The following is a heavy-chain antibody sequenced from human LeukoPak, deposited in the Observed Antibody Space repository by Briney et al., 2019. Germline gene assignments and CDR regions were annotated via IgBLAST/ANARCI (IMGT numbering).Heavy chain of an antibody. CDR2: INHSGST. CDR1: GGSFSGYY. J-gene: IGHJ4*02. CDR3: ARHVFHYYYDSSGYQGSSDYFDY. V-gene: IGHV4-34*01. D-gene: IGHD3-22*01. Sequence: SETLSLTCAVYGGSFSGYYWSWIRQPPGKGLEWIGEINHSGSTNYNPSLKSRVTISVDTSKNQFSLKLSSVTAADTAVYYCARHVFHYYYDSSGYQGSSDYFDYWGQGTLVTVSS.